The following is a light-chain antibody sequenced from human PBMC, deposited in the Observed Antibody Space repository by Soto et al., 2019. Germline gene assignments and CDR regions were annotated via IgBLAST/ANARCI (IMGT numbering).Light chain of an antibody. CDR1: QNVASK. CDR2: GAS. Sequence: EIVMTQSPATLSVSPGERATLSCRASQNVASKVAWYQQTPGQAPRLLIFGASTRAPGIPARFSGSGSGTEFTLTISSLQSEDFVVYYCQHYNNRPLTFGGGTKEEIK. V-gene: IGKV3-15*01. CDR3: QHYNNRPLT. J-gene: IGKJ4*01.